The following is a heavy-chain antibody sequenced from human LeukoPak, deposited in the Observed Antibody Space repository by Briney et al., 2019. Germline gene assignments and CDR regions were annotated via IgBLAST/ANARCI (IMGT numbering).Heavy chain of an antibody. Sequence: SETLSLTCAVYGGSFSGYYWSWIRQPPGKGLEWIGEINHSGSTNYNPSLKSRVTISVDTSKNQFSLKLSSVTAADTAVYYCASTLTSGYWGQGTLVTVSS. CDR1: GGSFSGYY. J-gene: IGHJ4*02. V-gene: IGHV4-34*01. CDR2: INHSGST. D-gene: IGHD3-10*01. CDR3: ASTLTSGY.